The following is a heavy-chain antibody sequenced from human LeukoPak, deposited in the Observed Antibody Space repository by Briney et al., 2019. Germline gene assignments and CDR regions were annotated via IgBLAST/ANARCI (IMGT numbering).Heavy chain of an antibody. CDR2: ISAYNGNT. CDR1: GYTFTSYG. J-gene: IGHJ6*02. Sequence: ASVKVSCKASGYTFTSYGISWVRQAPGQGLEWMGWISAYNGNTNYAQKLQGRVTMTTDTSTSTAYMELRSLRSDDTAVYYCARGRNKNYDFWSGYYMSYYYGMDVWGQGTTVTVSS. V-gene: IGHV1-18*01. D-gene: IGHD3-3*01. CDR3: ARGRNKNYDFWSGYYMSYYYGMDV.